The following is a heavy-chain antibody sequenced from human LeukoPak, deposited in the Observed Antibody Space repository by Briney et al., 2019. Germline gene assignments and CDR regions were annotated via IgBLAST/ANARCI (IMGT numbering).Heavy chain of an antibody. D-gene: IGHD5-12*01. CDR3: VKTREYSGYLYDR. CDR1: GFPFIRYA. Sequence: GGSLRLSCSASGFPFIRYAMHWVRQAPGQGLEYVSAISSNGGSTYYADSVKGRFTISRDNSKNTLYLQMSSLRAEDTAVYYCVKTREYSGYLYDRWGQGTLVTVSS. V-gene: IGHV3-64D*06. CDR2: ISSNGGST. J-gene: IGHJ4*02.